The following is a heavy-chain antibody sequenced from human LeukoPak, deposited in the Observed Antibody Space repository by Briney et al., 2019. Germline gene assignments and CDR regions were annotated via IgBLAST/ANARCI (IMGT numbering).Heavy chain of an antibody. CDR1: GYIFSAYG. CDR3: AKRGDSGHYSFDY. J-gene: IGHJ4*02. D-gene: IGHD3-22*01. Sequence: GGSLRLSCAASGYIFSAYGMHWVRQAPGKGLEWVAFIGYDGTNKYCADSVKGRFTISRDNSKNTLSLQMDSLRTEDTAVYYCAKRGDSGHYSFDYWGQGTLVTVSS. CDR2: IGYDGTNK. V-gene: IGHV3-30*02.